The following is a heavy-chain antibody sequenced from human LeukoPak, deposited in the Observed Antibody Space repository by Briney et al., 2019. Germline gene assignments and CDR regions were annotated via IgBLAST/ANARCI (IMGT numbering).Heavy chain of an antibody. CDR2: ISGGGTPT. V-gene: IGHV3-23*01. D-gene: IGHD5-24*01. CDR3: ARDLDDYNDFPPIFQY. CDR1: GFTFSDYA. J-gene: IGHJ1*01. Sequence: PGGSLRLSCVVSGFTFSDYAMSWVRQAPGKGLEWVSAISGGGTPTFYADSAKGRFITSRDNSKNTLYLQMNSLRVEDTAVYYCARDLDDYNDFPPIFQYWGQGTQVIVSS.